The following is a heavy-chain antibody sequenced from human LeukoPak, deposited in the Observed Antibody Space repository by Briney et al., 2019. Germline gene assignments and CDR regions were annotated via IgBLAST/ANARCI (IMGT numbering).Heavy chain of an antibody. Sequence: GGSLRLSCAASGFTFSIYWMSWVRQAPGKGLEWVANIKQDGSEKYYVDSVKGRFTISRDNAKNSLYLQMNSLRAEDTAVYYCARVVVVVAATPGWFDPWGQGTLVTVSS. J-gene: IGHJ5*02. V-gene: IGHV3-7*01. CDR1: GFTFSIYW. D-gene: IGHD2-15*01. CDR3: ARVVVVVAATPGWFDP. CDR2: IKQDGSEK.